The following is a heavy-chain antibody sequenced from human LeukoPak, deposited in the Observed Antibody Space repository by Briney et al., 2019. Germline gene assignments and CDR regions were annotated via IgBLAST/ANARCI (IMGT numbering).Heavy chain of an antibody. CDR2: IYYSGST. D-gene: IGHD3-3*01. CDR3: ARLHHDFWGVNYYYMDV. CDR1: GGSISSSSYY. V-gene: IGHV4-39*07. J-gene: IGHJ6*03. Sequence: SETLSLTCTVSGGSISSSSYYWGWIRQPPGKGLEWIGSIYYSGSTYYNPSLKSRVTISVDTSKNQFSLKLSSVTAADTAVYYCARLHHDFWGVNYYYMDVWGKGTTVTVSS.